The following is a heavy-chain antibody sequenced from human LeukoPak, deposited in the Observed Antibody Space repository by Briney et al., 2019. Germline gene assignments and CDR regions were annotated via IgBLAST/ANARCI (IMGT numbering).Heavy chain of an antibody. Sequence: GGSLRLSCAASGITVSGNYMAWVRQAPGKGLEWASGIYSGGNTYHADSVKGRFSISRDNSKHTVYLQMNGLRVEDTAVYYCARLVTGTTVINSGWFDPWGQGTLVTVSS. CDR2: IYSGGNT. V-gene: IGHV3-66*04. D-gene: IGHD4-23*01. CDR1: GITVSGNY. CDR3: ARLVTGTTVINSGWFDP. J-gene: IGHJ5*02.